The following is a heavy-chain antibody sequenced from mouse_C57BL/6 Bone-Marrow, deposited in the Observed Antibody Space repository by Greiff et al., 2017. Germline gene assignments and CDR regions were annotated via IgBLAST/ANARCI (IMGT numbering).Heavy chain of an antibody. CDR3: AIYYDYDGYYAMDY. Sequence: VQLKESGPELVKPGASVKISCKASGYSFTDYNMNWVKQSNGKSLEWIGVINPNYGTTSYNQKFKGKATLTVDQSSSTAYMQLNSLTSEDSAVYYCAIYYDYDGYYAMDYWGQGTSVTVSS. CDR2: INPNYGTT. CDR1: GYSFTDYN. J-gene: IGHJ4*01. D-gene: IGHD2-4*01. V-gene: IGHV1-39*01.